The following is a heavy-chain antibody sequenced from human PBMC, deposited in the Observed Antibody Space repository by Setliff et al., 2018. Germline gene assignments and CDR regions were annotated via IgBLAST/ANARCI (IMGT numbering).Heavy chain of an antibody. V-gene: IGHV4-34*01. CDR1: GGSFSGYY. Sequence: KPSETLSLTCAAYGGSFSGYYWSWIRQPPGKGLEWIGEIDHSGSTNYNPSLKSRVTISVDTSKNQFSLKLSSVTAADTAVYYCARGKNGSRQLVVLGWFDPWGQGTLVTVSS. D-gene: IGHD3-22*01. CDR3: ARGKNGSRQLVVLGWFDP. J-gene: IGHJ5*02. CDR2: IDHSGST.